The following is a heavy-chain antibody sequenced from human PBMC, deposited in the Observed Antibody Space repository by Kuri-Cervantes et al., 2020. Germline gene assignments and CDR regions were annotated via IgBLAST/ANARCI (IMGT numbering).Heavy chain of an antibody. D-gene: IGHD4-17*01. CDR1: GGSISSGGYY. V-gene: IGHV4-39*01. J-gene: IGHJ3*02. Sequence: SETLSLTCTVSGGSISSGGYYWSWIRQHPGKGLEWIGYIYYSGSTYYNPSLKSRVTISVDTSKNQFSLKLSSVTAADTAVYYCARLRAYGDYDYDAFDIWGQGTMVTVSS. CDR3: ARLRAYGDYDYDAFDI. CDR2: IYYSGST.